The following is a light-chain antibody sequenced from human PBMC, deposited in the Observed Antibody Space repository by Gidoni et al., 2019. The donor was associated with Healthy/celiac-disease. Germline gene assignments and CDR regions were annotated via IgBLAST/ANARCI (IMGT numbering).Light chain of an antibody. J-gene: IGKJ2*01. CDR3: QQSYSTLYT. V-gene: IGKV1-39*01. Sequence: DIQMTQSPSSLSASVGDIVTITCRASQSISSYLNWYQQKPGKAPKLLIYAASSLQSGVPPRFSGSGSGTDFTLTISSLQPEDFATYYCQQSYSTLYTFGQGTKLEIK. CDR2: AAS. CDR1: QSISSY.